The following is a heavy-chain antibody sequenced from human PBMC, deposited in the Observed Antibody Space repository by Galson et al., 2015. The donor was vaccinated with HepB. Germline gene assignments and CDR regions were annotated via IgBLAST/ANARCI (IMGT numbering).Heavy chain of an antibody. J-gene: IGHJ4*02. CDR1: GFTFSTYA. D-gene: IGHD2-2*02. V-gene: IGHV3-23*01. Sequence: SLRLSCAASGFTFSTYAMWWARQAPGKGLEWVSVISGSGGTTYYADSVKGRFTISGDNSKNMMYMQMNSLRAEDTAVYYCAKAIPAPARYSFDCWGQGTLVTVSS. CDR2: ISGSGGTT. CDR3: AKAIPAPARYSFDC.